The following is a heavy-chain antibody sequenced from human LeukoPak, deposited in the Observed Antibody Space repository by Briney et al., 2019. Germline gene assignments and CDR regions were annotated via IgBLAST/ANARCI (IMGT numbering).Heavy chain of an antibody. Sequence: ASVKVSCKASGYTFTGYYMHWIRQAPGQGLEWMGWIKPNSGGTRSAQKFQGRVTMTRDTSISTAYMELSSLRYDDTAVYYCATNILVRDIINWFDPWGQGTLVTVSS. CDR1: GYTFTGYY. J-gene: IGHJ5*02. CDR2: IKPNSGGT. D-gene: IGHD3-10*01. V-gene: IGHV1-2*02. CDR3: ATNILVRDIINWFDP.